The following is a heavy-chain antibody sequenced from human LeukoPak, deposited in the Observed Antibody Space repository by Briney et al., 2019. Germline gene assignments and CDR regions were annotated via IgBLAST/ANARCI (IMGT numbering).Heavy chain of an antibody. D-gene: IGHD6-19*01. CDR3: AKGLLRIAVGGNDY. CDR1: GFTFSSYA. J-gene: IGHJ4*02. Sequence: GGSLRLSCAASGFTFSSYAMSWVRQAPGKGLEWVPAISGSGGSTYYADSVKGRFTISRDNSKNTLYLQMNSLRAEDTAVYYCAKGLLRIAVGGNDYWGQGTLVTVSS. V-gene: IGHV3-23*01. CDR2: ISGSGGST.